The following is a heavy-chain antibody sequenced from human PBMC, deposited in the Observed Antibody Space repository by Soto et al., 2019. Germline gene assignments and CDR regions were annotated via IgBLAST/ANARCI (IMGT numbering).Heavy chain of an antibody. Sequence: EVHLVESGGGLMQPGGSLRLSCAASGFTVSTYNMIWVRQAPVKGLEWVSVTYSGGSTQYADSVKGRFTVSRDNSKNTLYLQMSSLRDEDTAVSYCARKLSGAVQGWAYGMDVWGRGTTVTVAS. D-gene: IGHD1-26*01. CDR1: GFTVSTYN. CDR3: ARKLSGAVQGWAYGMDV. V-gene: IGHV3-53*02. CDR2: TYSGGST. J-gene: IGHJ6*02.